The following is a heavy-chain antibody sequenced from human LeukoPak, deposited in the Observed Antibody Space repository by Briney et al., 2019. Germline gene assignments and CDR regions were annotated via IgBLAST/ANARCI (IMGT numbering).Heavy chain of an antibody. V-gene: IGHV1-69*13. Sequence: SVKVSCKASGGTFSSYAISWVRQAPGQGLEWMGGIIPIFGTANYAQKFQGRVTITADESTSTAYMELSSLRSEDTAVYYCARDPQGVVIAVAGRTDVYFDYWGQGTLVTVSS. CDR1: GGTFSSYA. CDR2: IIPIFGTA. J-gene: IGHJ4*02. CDR3: ARDPQGVVIAVAGRTDVYFDY. D-gene: IGHD6-19*01.